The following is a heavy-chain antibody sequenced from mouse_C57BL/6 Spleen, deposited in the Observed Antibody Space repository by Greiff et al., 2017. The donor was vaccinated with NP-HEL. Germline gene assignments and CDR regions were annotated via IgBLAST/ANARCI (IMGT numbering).Heavy chain of an antibody. CDR3: ARDDDIDY. CDR1: GFTFSSYA. CDR2: ISDGGSYT. D-gene: IGHD2-3*01. Sequence: EVKLEESGGGLVKPGGSLKLSCAASGFTFSSYAMSWVRQTPEKRLEWVATISDGGSYTYYPDNVKGRFTISRDNAKNNLYLQESHLKSEDTGKYYCARDDDIDYWGQGTTLTVSS. V-gene: IGHV5-4*01. J-gene: IGHJ2*01.